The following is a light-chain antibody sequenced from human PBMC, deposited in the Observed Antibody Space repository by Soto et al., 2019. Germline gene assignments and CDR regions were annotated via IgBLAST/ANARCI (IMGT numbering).Light chain of an antibody. Sequence: DLQMTQSPSSVSASVGDRVTITCRASQGISSWLGWYQQKPGKAPKLLIYAASSLQSGVPSRFSGSGYGTDFTLTISSLQPEDFATYYCQQANSFRPSFGQGTRLEIK. CDR3: QQANSFRPS. J-gene: IGKJ5*01. V-gene: IGKV1D-12*01. CDR2: AAS. CDR1: QGISSW.